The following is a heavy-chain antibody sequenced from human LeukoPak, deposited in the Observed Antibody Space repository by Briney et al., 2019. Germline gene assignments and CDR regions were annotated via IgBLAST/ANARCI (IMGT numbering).Heavy chain of an antibody. J-gene: IGHJ4*02. V-gene: IGHV1-69*13. D-gene: IGHD2-2*01. CDR2: LIPIFCTW. CDR3: ASAHYCSSTSCQPQAIDY. Sequence: SAVTVPYMACLCTLSHYGMSLLGQAPPQAREGMGGLIPIFCTWNYAQKFQGRVTITADESTSTAYMELSSLRSEDTAVHYCASAHYCSSTSCQPQAIDYWGQGTLVTVSS. CDR1: LCTLSHYG.